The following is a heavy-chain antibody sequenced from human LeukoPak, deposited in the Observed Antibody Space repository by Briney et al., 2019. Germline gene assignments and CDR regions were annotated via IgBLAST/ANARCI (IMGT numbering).Heavy chain of an antibody. Sequence: EASVKVSCKASGYTFTSYAMHWVRQAPGQRLEWMGWINAGNGNTKYSQKFQGRVTITRDTSASTAYMELSSLRSEDTAVYYCARDLYIVGAGGDAFDIWGQGTMVTVSS. J-gene: IGHJ3*02. D-gene: IGHD1-26*01. CDR2: INAGNGNT. CDR1: GYTFTSYA. CDR3: ARDLYIVGAGGDAFDI. V-gene: IGHV1-3*01.